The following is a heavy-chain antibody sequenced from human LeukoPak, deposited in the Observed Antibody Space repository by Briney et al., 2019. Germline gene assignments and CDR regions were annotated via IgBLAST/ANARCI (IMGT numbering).Heavy chain of an antibody. J-gene: IGHJ4*02. D-gene: IGHD3-22*01. Sequence: GRSLRLSCAASGFIFSGYGMHWVRQAPGKGLEWVAVISYDGSKKYYADSVKGRFTISRDNSKNTLYLQMNSLRAEDTAVYYCAKYYYDSSGYYSPFDYWGQGTLVTVSS. CDR3: AKYYYDSSGYYSPFDY. CDR2: ISYDGSKK. V-gene: IGHV3-30-3*02. CDR1: GFIFSGYG.